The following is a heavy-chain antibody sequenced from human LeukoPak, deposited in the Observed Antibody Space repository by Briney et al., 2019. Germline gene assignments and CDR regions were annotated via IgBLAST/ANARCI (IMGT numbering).Heavy chain of an antibody. CDR1: GFTFSNYG. V-gene: IGHV3-30*02. Sequence: GGSLRLSCAASGFTFSNYGMHWVRQAPGKGLEWVALISFDGSQKYYADSVKGRFTISRDNSKSTVYLQMNSLRVEDTAVYYCARDKHRPTVTSSRGTKGVFDSWGHGTLVTVSS. D-gene: IGHD4-17*01. CDR2: ISFDGSQK. J-gene: IGHJ4*01. CDR3: ARDKHRPTVTSSRGTKGVFDS.